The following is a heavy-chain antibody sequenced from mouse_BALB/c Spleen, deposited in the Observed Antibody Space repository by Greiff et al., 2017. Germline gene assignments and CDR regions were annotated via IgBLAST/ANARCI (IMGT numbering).Heavy chain of an antibody. V-gene: IGHV1-9*01. D-gene: IGHD2-1*01. CDR3: AREGYGNPYYAMDY. J-gene: IGHJ4*01. CDR1: GYTFSSYW. CDR2: ILPGSGST. Sequence: QVQLQQSGAELMKPGASVKISCKATGYTFSSYWIEWVKQRPGHGLEWIGEILPGSGSTNYNEKFKGKATFTADTSSNTAYMQLSSLTSEDSAVYYCAREGYGNPYYAMDYWGQGTSVTVSS.